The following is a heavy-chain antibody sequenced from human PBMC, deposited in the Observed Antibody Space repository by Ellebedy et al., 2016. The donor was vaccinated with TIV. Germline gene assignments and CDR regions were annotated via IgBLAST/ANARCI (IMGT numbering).Heavy chain of an antibody. V-gene: IGHV1-69*13. CDR2: ITPIFGTA. CDR1: GGTFNNNV. D-gene: IGHD1-26*01. Sequence: AASVKVSCKASGGTFNNNVISWVREAPGQGLEWMGGITPIFGTANYAQKFQGRVTITADESTSTVFMELSSLKSEDTAVYYCARGGSYFDSWGQGTLVTVSS. CDR3: ARGGSYFDS. J-gene: IGHJ4*02.